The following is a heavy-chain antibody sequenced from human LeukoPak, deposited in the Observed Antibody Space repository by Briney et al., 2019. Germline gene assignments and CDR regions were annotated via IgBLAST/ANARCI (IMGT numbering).Heavy chain of an antibody. CDR2: IRSKAYGGTT. CDR1: GFTFGDYA. D-gene: IGHD3-22*01. J-gene: IGHJ4*02. CDR3: TRETYYYDSSDGFDY. V-gene: IGHV3-49*03. Sequence: GGSLRLSCTASGFTFGDYAMSWFRQAPGKGLRWVGFIRSKAYGGTTEYAASVKGRFTISRDDSKSIAYLQMNSLKTEDTAVYYCTRETYYYDSSDGFDYWGQGTLVTVSS.